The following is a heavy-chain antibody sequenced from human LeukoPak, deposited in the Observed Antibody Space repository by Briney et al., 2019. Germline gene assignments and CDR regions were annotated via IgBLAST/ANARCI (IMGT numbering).Heavy chain of an antibody. J-gene: IGHJ4*02. CDR2: IRSKAYGGTT. V-gene: IGHV3-49*03. CDR1: GFTFGDYA. CDR3: TRGGETNYYYDSSGYYPNY. Sequence: PGGSRRLSCTASGFTFGDYAMSWFRQAPGKGLEWVGFIRSKAYGGTTEYAASVKGRFTISRDDSKSIAYLQMNSLKTEDTAVYYCTRGGETNYYYDSSGYYPNYWGQGTLVTVSS. D-gene: IGHD3-22*01.